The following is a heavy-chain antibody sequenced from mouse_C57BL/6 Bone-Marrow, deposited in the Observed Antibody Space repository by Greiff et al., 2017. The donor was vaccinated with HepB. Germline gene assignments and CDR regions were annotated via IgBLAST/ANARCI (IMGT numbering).Heavy chain of an antibody. V-gene: IGHV5-6*01. CDR3: ARPFITTVVEGFAY. J-gene: IGHJ3*01. Sequence: VQRVESGGDLVKPGGSLKLSCAASGFTFSSYGMSWVRQTPDKRLEWVATISSGGSYTYYPDSVKGRFTISRDNAKNTLYLQMSSLKSEDTAMYYCARPFITTVVEGFAYWGQGTLVTVSA. CDR2: ISSGGSYT. D-gene: IGHD1-1*01. CDR1: GFTFSSYG.